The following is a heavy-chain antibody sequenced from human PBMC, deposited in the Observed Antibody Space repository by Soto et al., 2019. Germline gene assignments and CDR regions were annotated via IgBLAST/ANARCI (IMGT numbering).Heavy chain of an antibody. CDR1: GASVNTYS. V-gene: IGHV4-4*07. CDR3: AKDREEGYNFYYGMDV. CDR2: IYTSAST. D-gene: IGHD3-10*01. J-gene: IGHJ6*02. Sequence: SETLSLTCTVSGASVNTYSWSWIRQPAGKGLECIGRIYTSASTNYSPSLKGRLTLSVDTSKNQVSLKLTSVTAADTAIYYCAKDREEGYNFYYGMDVWGQGATVTVSS.